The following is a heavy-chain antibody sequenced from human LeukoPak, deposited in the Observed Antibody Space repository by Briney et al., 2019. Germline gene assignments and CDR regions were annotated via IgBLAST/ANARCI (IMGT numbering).Heavy chain of an antibody. J-gene: IGHJ5*02. CDR3: ARVSLRYCTNGVCYREFDP. CDR2: IYYSGST. CDR1: GGSISSYY. D-gene: IGHD2-8*01. Sequence: PSETLSLTCTVSGGSISSYYWSWIRQPPGKGLEWIGYIYYSGSTNYNPSLKSRVTISVDTSKNQFSLKLSSVTAADTAVYYCARVSLRYCTNGVCYREFDPWGQGTLVTVSS. V-gene: IGHV4-59*01.